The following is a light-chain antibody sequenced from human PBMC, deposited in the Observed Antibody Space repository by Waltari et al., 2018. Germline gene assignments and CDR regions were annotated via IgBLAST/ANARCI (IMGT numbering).Light chain of an antibody. CDR3: QHYVRLPAT. CDR1: QSVGMS. V-gene: IGKV3-20*01. Sequence: EIVLTQSPGTLSLSPGARATLSCRASQSVGMSLAWYQQKRGQAPRLLIYGASSRATGIPDRFSGSGSGTDFSLTISRLEPEDFAVYYCQHYVRLPATFGQGTDVEIK. J-gene: IGKJ1*01. CDR2: GAS.